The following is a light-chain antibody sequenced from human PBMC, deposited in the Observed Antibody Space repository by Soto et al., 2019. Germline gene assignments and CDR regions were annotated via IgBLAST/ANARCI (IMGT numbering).Light chain of an antibody. CDR3: QQRSNWPWT. V-gene: IGKV3-11*01. CDR1: QSVTSY. J-gene: IGKJ1*01. CDR2: DAS. Sequence: EIVLTQSPATLSLSPGERATLSCRASQSVTSYLAWYQQKPGQAPRLLIYDASNRATGIPARFSGSGSGTDFTITISSLEPEDSAFYYCQQRSNWPWTFGQGTKVEIK.